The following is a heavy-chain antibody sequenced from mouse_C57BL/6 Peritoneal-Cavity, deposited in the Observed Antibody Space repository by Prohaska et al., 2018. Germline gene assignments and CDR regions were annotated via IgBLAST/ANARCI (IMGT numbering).Heavy chain of an antibody. Sequence: QVQLQQPGAELVRPGTSVKLSCKASGYTFTSYWMHWVKQRPGQGLEWIGVIDPSDSYTNYNQKFKGKDTLTVDTSSSTAYMQLSSLTSEDSAVYYCARWIYEGYWDYWGQGTTLTVSS. V-gene: IGHV1-59*01. J-gene: IGHJ2*01. CDR2: IDPSDSYT. CDR1: GYTFTSYW. CDR3: ARWIYEGYWDY. D-gene: IGHD2-3*01.